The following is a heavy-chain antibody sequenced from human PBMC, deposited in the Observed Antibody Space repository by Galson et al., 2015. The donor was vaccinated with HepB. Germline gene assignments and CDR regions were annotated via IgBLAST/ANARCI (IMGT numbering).Heavy chain of an antibody. CDR3: ARSRVERAVAGTFDY. J-gene: IGHJ4*02. CDR1: GFTFNRYW. D-gene: IGHD6-19*01. V-gene: IGHV3-74*01. Sequence: LRLSCAVSGFTFNRYWMHWVRQAPGKGLLWVSRINSDGGSTNYADSVKGRFTVSRDNAKNTLHLQVNSLRVDDTAVYYCARSRVERAVAGTFDYWGQGTLVTVSS. CDR2: INSDGGST.